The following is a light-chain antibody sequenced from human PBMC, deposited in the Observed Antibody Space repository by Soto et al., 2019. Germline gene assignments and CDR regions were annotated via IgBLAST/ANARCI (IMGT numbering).Light chain of an antibody. CDR2: EVS. Sequence: QPVLTQPASVSGSPGQSITISCTGTSSDVGGYNYVSWYQQHPVKAPKLMIYEVSNRPSGVSSRVSGSKSGNTASLTISGLQAEDDAYYYCSSWTGSGRVFGGGTKLTVL. CDR1: SSDVGGYNY. CDR3: SSWTGSGRV. J-gene: IGLJ2*01. V-gene: IGLV2-14*01.